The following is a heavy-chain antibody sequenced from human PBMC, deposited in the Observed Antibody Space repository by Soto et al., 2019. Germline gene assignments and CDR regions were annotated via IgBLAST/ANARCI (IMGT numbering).Heavy chain of an antibody. CDR3: ARDGSVYKERSGYVL. J-gene: IGHJ4*02. D-gene: IGHD5-12*01. Sequence: PSETLSLTCTVSGGSVSSGSYYWSWIRQPPGKGLEWIGYIYYSGSTNYNPSLKSRVTISVDTSKNQFSLKLSSVTAADTAVYYCARDGSVYKERSGYVLWGQGTMVTVYS. CDR1: GGSVSSGSYY. V-gene: IGHV4-61*01. CDR2: IYYSGST.